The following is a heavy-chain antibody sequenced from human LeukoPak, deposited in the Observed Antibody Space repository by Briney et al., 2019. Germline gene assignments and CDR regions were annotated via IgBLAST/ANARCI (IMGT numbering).Heavy chain of an antibody. D-gene: IGHD6-13*01. Sequence: SETLSLTCAVYCGSFSGYYWSWIRQPPGKGLEWIGEINHSGSTNYNPSLKSRVTISVDTSKNQFSLKLSSVTAADTAVYYRARLGGRDSSSWYNYYYYYMDVWGKGTTVTVSS. J-gene: IGHJ6*03. CDR2: INHSGST. CDR1: CGSFSGYY. V-gene: IGHV4-34*01. CDR3: ARLGGRDSSSWYNYYYYYMDV.